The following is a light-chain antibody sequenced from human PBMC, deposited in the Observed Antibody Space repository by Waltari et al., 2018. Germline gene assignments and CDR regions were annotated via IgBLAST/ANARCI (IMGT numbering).Light chain of an antibody. CDR2: DVN. V-gene: IGLV2-14*03. CDR1: SSDIGRYYY. Sequence: QSALTQPASVSGSPGQSITISCTGTSSDIGRYYYVSWYQHNPGKAPKLMIFDVNERPSGVSNRFSGSKSGNAASLTISGLQAEDEAHYYCSSYTTTSTYVCGTGTKVTVL. J-gene: IGLJ1*01. CDR3: SSYTTTSTYV.